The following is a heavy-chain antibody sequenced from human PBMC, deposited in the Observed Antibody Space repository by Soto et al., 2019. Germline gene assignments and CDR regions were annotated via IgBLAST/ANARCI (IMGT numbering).Heavy chain of an antibody. CDR3: AKDHLSLRYFDWSFDY. D-gene: IGHD3-9*01. Sequence: EVQLVESGGGLVQPGRSLRLSCAASGFTFDDYAMHWVRQAPGKGLEWVSGISWNSGSIGYADSVKGRFTISRDNAKNSLYLQMNSLRAEDTALYYCAKDHLSLRYFDWSFDYWGQGTLVTVSS. V-gene: IGHV3-9*01. J-gene: IGHJ4*02. CDR2: ISWNSGSI. CDR1: GFTFDDYA.